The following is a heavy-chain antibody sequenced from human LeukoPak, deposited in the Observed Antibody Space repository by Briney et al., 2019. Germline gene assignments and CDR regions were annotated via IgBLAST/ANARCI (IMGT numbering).Heavy chain of an antibody. CDR1: GGSFSGYY. V-gene: IGHV4-34*01. CDR2: INHSGST. CDR3: ARVGPDITSWHY. D-gene: IGHD2-2*01. Sequence: SETLSLPCAVYGGSFSGYYWSWIRQPPGKGLEWIGEINHSGSTNYNPSLKSRATISVDTSKNQFSLKLSSVTAADTAVYYCARVGPDITSWHYWGQGTLVTVSS. J-gene: IGHJ4*02.